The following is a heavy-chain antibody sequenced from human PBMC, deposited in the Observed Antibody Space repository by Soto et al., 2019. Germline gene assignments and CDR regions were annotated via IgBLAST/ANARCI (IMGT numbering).Heavy chain of an antibody. D-gene: IGHD2-15*01. CDR2: MNPNSGNT. CDR3: ARYSTYCSGGSCYSYEFDY. CDR1: GYTFTSYD. V-gene: IGHV1-8*01. Sequence: QVQLVQSGAEVKKPGASVKVSCKASGYTFTSYDINWVRQATGQGLEWMGWMNPNSGNTGYAQKCQGRVTMTRNTSISTAYMELSSLRSEDTAVYYCARYSTYCSGGSCYSYEFDYWGQGTLVTVSS. J-gene: IGHJ4*02.